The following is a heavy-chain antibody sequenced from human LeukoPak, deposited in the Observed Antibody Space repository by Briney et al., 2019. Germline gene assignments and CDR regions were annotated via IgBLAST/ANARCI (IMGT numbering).Heavy chain of an antibody. D-gene: IGHD5-18*01. CDR1: GGTFSSYA. Sequence: RASVTVSCKASGGTFSSYAINWVRQATGQGLEWMGWMNPNSGHTGYAHKFQGRVTMTRDTSIGTAYMELSSLRFEDTAVYYCARYFSGRGYTYADGDYWGQGTPVTVSS. V-gene: IGHV1-8*02. CDR2: MNPNSGHT. J-gene: IGHJ4*02. CDR3: ARYFSGRGYTYADGDY.